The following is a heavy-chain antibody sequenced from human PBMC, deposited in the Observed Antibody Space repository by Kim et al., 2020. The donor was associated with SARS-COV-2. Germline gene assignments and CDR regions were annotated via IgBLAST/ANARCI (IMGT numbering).Heavy chain of an antibody. Sequence: SETLSLTCTVSGGSISSYYWSWIRQPPGKGLEWIGYIYYSGSTNYNPSLKSRVTISVDTSKNQFSLKLSSVTAADTAVYYCARDRGDGYNYDYRGQGTLVTVSS. V-gene: IGHV4-59*01. CDR1: GGSISSYY. CDR3: ARDRGDGYNYDY. D-gene: IGHD5-12*01. CDR2: IYYSGST. J-gene: IGHJ4*02.